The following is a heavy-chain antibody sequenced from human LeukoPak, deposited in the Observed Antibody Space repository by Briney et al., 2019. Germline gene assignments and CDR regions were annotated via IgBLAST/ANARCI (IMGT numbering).Heavy chain of an antibody. D-gene: IGHD6-13*01. V-gene: IGHV3-30*04. J-gene: IGHJ4*02. CDR3: ARRWSFDY. CDR2: ISYDERTR. Sequence: PGGSLRLSCAASGFSFSIYAMHWVRQAPGKGLEWVALISYDERTRYYADSVKGRFTISRDNSKNTLYLQMNSLRVEDTAVYYCARRWSFDYWGQGTLVTVSS. CDR1: GFSFSIYA.